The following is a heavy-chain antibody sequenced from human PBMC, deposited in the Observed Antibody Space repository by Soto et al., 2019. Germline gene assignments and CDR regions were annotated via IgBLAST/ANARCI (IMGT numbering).Heavy chain of an antibody. D-gene: IGHD6-13*01. V-gene: IGHV4-31*03. CDR1: CGSIRSGGYF. CDR3: ARFAKEENPKLESWYAFDF. J-gene: IGHJ4*02. CDR2: IYYRGGT. Sequence: SETLSLTCTVSCGSIRSGGYFWSWVRQQPGKGLEWIGHIYYRGGTSYNPSLESRVAMSVDTSKNEFTLKVNSVTAADTAIYYCARFAKEENPKLESWYAFDFWGRGTLVTVSS.